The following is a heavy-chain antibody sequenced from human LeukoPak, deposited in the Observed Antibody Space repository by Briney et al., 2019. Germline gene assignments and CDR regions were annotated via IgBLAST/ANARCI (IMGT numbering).Heavy chain of an antibody. J-gene: IGHJ6*02. Sequence: GGSLRLSCAASGFSFRDFGMHWVRQAPGKGLEWLAIIWYDGSIKYYADSVKGRFTISRDNSKNTLYLQMNSLRADDTAIYYCARNQQLGGHSYYYYGMDVWGQGTTVTVSS. CDR2: IWYDGSIK. D-gene: IGHD3-16*01. CDR3: ARNQQLGGHSYYYYGMDV. V-gene: IGHV3-33*01. CDR1: GFSFRDFG.